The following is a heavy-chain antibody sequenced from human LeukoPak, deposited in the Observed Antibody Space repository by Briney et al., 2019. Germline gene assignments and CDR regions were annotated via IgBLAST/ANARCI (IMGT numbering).Heavy chain of an antibody. CDR1: GGSISSYY. J-gene: IGHJ4*02. Sequence: SETLSLTCTVSGGSISSYYWSWIRQPPGKGLEWIGEINHSGSTNYNPSLKSRVTISVDTSKNQFSLKLSSVTAADTAVYYCASYYYGSGGHWGQGTLVTVSS. D-gene: IGHD3-10*01. V-gene: IGHV4-34*01. CDR3: ASYYYGSGGH. CDR2: INHSGST.